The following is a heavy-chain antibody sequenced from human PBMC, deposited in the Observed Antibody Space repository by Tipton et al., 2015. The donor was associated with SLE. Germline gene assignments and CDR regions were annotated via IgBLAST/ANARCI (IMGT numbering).Heavy chain of an antibody. CDR2: FSNTGST. CDR1: GGSISSSY. V-gene: IGHV4-59*01. J-gene: IGHJ3*02. CDR3: ARDREMAGAFDI. Sequence: TLSLTCTVSGGSISSSYWSWIRQPPGKGLEWIGCFSNTGSTNFNPSLKSRVTISVDTSKNQFSLKLTSVTAADTAVYYRARDREMAGAFDIWGQGTMVTVSS. D-gene: IGHD5-24*01.